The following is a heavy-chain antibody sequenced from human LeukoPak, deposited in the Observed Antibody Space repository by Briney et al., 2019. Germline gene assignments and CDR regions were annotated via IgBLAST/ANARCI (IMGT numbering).Heavy chain of an antibody. CDR3: ARATYYYDSSGYPDY. CDR2: IYYSGST. D-gene: IGHD3-22*01. Sequence: SEALSLTCTVSGGSICSGGYYWSWIRQHPGKGLKWIGYIYYSGSTYYNPSLKSRVTISVDTSKNQFSLKLSSVTAADTAVYYCARATYYYDSSGYPDYWGQGTLVTVSS. V-gene: IGHV4-31*03. J-gene: IGHJ4*02. CDR1: GGSICSGGYY.